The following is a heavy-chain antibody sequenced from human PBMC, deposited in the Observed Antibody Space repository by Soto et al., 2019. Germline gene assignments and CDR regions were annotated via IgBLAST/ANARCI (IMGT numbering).Heavy chain of an antibody. Sequence: EVQLVESGGGLVQPGGSLRLSCAASGFTFSLYSMSWVRQAPGKGLEWVSYISRSSTGIHYADSVKGRFTISRDDATNSMHLQMNSRRDGDAAVYYGARPVIWGLDVWGQGTTVSFSS. D-gene: IGHD3-16*02. CDR2: ISRSSTGI. CDR3: ARPVIWGLDV. CDR1: GFTFSLYS. J-gene: IGHJ6*02. V-gene: IGHV3-48*02.